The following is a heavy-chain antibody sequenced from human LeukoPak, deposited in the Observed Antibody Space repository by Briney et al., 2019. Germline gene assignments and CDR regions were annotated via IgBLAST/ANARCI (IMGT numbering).Heavy chain of an antibody. CDR2: IYPRDSNI. CDR3: ARRQYSGYDFDY. J-gene: IGHJ4*02. Sequence: GESLKISFKGSGXIFTNYWIGWVRQMPGKGLEWMGIIYPRDSNIRYSPSFQGQVTVSADKSISTAYLQWSSLEASDTAMYYCARRQYSGYDFDYWGQGTLVTVSS. CDR1: GXIFTNYW. D-gene: IGHD5-12*01. V-gene: IGHV5-51*01.